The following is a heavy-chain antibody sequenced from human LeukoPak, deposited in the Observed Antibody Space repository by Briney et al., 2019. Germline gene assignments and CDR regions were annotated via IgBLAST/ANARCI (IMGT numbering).Heavy chain of an antibody. J-gene: IGHJ4*02. V-gene: IGHV1-18*01. CDR3: ARVAPTGRLYSGSYFGY. CDR2: ISAYNGNT. Sequence: ASVKVSCKASVYTFTSYGISWVRQAPGQGLEWMGWISAYNGNTNYAQKLQGRVTMTTDTSTSTAYMELRSLRSDDTAVYYCARVAPTGRLYSGSYFGYWGQGTLVTVSS. D-gene: IGHD1-26*01. CDR1: VYTFTSYG.